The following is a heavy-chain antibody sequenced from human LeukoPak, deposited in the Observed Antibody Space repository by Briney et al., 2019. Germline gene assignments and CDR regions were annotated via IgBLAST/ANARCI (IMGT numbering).Heavy chain of an antibody. CDR1: AFTFIDHG. V-gene: IGHV3-43*02. CDR2: ISGDGGST. CDR3: AKCLLNYRDYGIDAFDI. Sequence: GGSLGLSCAASAFTFIDHGMHWVRQAPGKGLEWVSLISGDGGSTYYADSVKGRFTISRDNSKNSLYLQMNSLRTEDTALYYCAKCLLNYRDYGIDAFDIWGQGTMVTVSS. J-gene: IGHJ3*02. D-gene: IGHD4-11*01.